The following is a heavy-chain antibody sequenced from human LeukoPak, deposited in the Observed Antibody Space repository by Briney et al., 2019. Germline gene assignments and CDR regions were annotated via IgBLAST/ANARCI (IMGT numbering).Heavy chain of an antibody. CDR1: GGSISSGSYY. V-gene: IGHV4-61*02. CDR2: IYTSGST. Sequence: PSQTLSLTCTVSGGSISSGSYYWSWIRQPAGKGLEWIGRIYTSGSTNYNPSLKSRVTISVDTSKNQFSLKLSSVTAADTAVYYCARVLHSGSYSNRWFDPWGQGTLVTVSS. CDR3: ARVLHSGSYSNRWFDP. D-gene: IGHD1-26*01. J-gene: IGHJ5*02.